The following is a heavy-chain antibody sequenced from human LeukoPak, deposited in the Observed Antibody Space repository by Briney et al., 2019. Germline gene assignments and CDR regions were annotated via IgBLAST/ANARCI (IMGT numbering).Heavy chain of an antibody. V-gene: IGHV3-30*02. D-gene: IGHD3-3*01. J-gene: IGHJ4*02. CDR1: GFTFSSYG. Sequence: GGSLRLSCAASGFTFSSYGMHWVRQAPGKGLEWVAFIRYDGSNNYYADSVKGRFTISRDNSKNTLYLQMNSLRAEDTAVYYCAKEGEVRRDFGVVIGDYWGQGTLVTVSS. CDR3: AKEGEVRRDFGVVIGDY. CDR2: IRYDGSNN.